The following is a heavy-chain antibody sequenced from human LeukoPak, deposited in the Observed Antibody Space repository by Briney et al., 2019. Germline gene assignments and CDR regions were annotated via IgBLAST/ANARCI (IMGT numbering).Heavy chain of an antibody. Sequence: PSGTLSLTCAVYGGSFSGYYWSWIRQPPGKGLEWIGEINHSGSTNYNPSLKSRVTISVDTSKNQFSLKLSSVTAADTAVYYCARGMVACTNGVCYTRDAFDIWGQGTMVTVSS. D-gene: IGHD2-8*01. CDR1: GGSFSGYY. J-gene: IGHJ3*02. V-gene: IGHV4-34*01. CDR2: INHSGST. CDR3: ARGMVACTNGVCYTRDAFDI.